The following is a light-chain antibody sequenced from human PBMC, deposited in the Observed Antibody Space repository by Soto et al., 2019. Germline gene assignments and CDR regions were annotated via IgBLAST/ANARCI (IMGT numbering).Light chain of an antibody. V-gene: IGLV3-1*01. Sequence: SYELTQPPSVSVSPGQTASITCSGHKLGDRYACWYQQKPGQSPVLVIYQDNKRPSGIPERFSGSNSGNTATLTISGTQAMDEADYYCQAWDISTGVFGTGTKLTVL. CDR1: KLGDRY. CDR3: QAWDISTGV. J-gene: IGLJ1*01. CDR2: QDN.